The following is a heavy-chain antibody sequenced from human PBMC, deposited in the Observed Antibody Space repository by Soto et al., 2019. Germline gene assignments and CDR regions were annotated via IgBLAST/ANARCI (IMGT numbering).Heavy chain of an antibody. CDR1: GGSISSSSYY. J-gene: IGHJ6*02. D-gene: IGHD3-9*01. CDR2: IYYSGST. Sequence: LSLTCTVSGGSISSSSYYWGWIRQPPGKGLEWIGSIYYSGSTYYNPSLKSRVTISVDTSKNQFSLKLSSVTAADTAVYYCARIGILAYYDILTGPPVYYGMDVWGQGTTVTVSS. V-gene: IGHV4-39*01. CDR3: ARIGILAYYDILTGPPVYYGMDV.